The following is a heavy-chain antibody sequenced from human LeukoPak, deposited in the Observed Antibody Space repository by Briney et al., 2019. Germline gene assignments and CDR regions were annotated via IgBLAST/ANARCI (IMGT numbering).Heavy chain of an antibody. J-gene: IGHJ6*02. CDR2: IKQDGSVK. V-gene: IGHV3-7*03. D-gene: IGHD3-3*01. Sequence: GGSLRLSCAASGFTFSGYWMHWVRQAPGKGLEWVANIKQDGSVKYYVYSVKGRFTISRDNAKNSLFLQMNSLRAEDTAVYYCARINDFWSGPTLDVWGQGTTVTVSS. CDR3: ARINDFWSGPTLDV. CDR1: GFTFSGYW.